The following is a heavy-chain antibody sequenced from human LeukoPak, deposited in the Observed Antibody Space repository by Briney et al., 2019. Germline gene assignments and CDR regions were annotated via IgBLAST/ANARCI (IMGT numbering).Heavy chain of an antibody. Sequence: PAETLSLTCTVSGGSISSSSYYWGWIRQPPGKGLEWIGSIYYSGSTYYNPSLKSRVTISVDTSKNQFSLKLSSVTAADTAVYYCARENYGYSSGHNFDYWGQGTLVTVSS. V-gene: IGHV4-39*07. CDR2: IYYSGST. CDR3: ARENYGYSSGHNFDY. CDR1: GGSISSSSYY. J-gene: IGHJ4*02. D-gene: IGHD6-19*01.